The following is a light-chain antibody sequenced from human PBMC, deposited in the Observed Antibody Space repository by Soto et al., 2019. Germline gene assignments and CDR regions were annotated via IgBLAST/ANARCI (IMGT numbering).Light chain of an antibody. CDR1: RGDVGGYNY. J-gene: IGLJ1*01. Sequence: QSALTQPASVSGSPGQSITIACTGTRGDVGGYNYVSWYQQHPGKAPKLMIYDVSNRPSGVSNRFSGSKSGNTASLTISGLQAEDEADYYCSSYTSSSTFLYVFGTGTKLTVL. V-gene: IGLV2-14*01. CDR2: DVS. CDR3: SSYTSSSTFLYV.